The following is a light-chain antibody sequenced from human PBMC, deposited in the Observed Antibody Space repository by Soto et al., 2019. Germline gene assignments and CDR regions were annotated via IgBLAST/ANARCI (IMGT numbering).Light chain of an antibody. Sequence: DIQLTQSPSFLSASVEDRVTISCRASYDISSSLAWYQQEPGKPPKLLIYDSSTLQTGVPSRFTGRGSGRKFTLTISGLQVGDFATYFCPQLGHYQYNFGQGTKLEI. V-gene: IGKV1-9*01. CDR1: YDISSS. CDR2: DSS. J-gene: IGKJ2*01. CDR3: PQLGHYQYN.